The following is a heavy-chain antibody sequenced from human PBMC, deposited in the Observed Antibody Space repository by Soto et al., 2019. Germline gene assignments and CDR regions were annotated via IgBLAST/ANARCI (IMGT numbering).Heavy chain of an antibody. D-gene: IGHD3-22*01. CDR2: IVPVFGKA. J-gene: IGHJ4*02. CDR1: GGTFSRSA. V-gene: IGHV1-69*13. CDR3: ARDGTLYDSSAYYYVY. Sequence: ASVKVSCKASGGTFSRSAINWVRQAPGQGLEWMGGIVPVFGKANYAQKFQGRVTITADESTSTGYMELRSLTSEDTAVYYCARDGTLYDSSAYYYVYWGQGTLVTVSS.